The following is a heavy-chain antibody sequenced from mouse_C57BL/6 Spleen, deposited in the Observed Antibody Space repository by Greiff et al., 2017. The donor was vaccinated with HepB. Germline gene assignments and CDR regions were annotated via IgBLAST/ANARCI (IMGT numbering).Heavy chain of an antibody. CDR1: GYTFTDYA. V-gene: IGHV1-67*01. CDR3: AKESGITTVVDPPYYFDY. Sequence: QLQQSGPELVRPGVSVKISCKGSGYTFTDYAMHWVKQSHAKSLEWIGVISTYYGDASYNQKFKDKATMTVDQSSSTAYMELARLTSEDSAVYYCAKESGITTVVDPPYYFDYWGQGTTLTVSS. J-gene: IGHJ2*01. D-gene: IGHD1-1*01. CDR2: ISTYYGDA.